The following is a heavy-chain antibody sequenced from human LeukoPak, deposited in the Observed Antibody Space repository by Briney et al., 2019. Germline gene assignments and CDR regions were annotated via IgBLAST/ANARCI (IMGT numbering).Heavy chain of an antibody. J-gene: IGHJ3*02. V-gene: IGHV1-2*02. D-gene: IGHD2-8*01. CDR1: GYTFTGYY. Sequence: ASVKVSCKASGYTFTGYYMHWVRQAPGQGLEWMGWINPNSGGTNYAQKFQGRVTMTRDTSISTAYMELSRLRSDDTAVYYCATASRGTVLMVYAIGAFDIWGQGTMVTVSS. CDR2: INPNSGGT. CDR3: ATASRGTVLMVYAIGAFDI.